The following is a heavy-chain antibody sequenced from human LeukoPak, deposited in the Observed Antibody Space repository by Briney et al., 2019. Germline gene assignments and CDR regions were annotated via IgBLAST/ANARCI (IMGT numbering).Heavy chain of an antibody. CDR3: ARAPYYYDSSGYYFYYYYYYMDV. Sequence: ASVKVSCKASGYTFTGYYMHWVRQAPGQGLEWMGWINPNSGGTNYAQKFQGRVTMTRDTSISTAYTELSRLRSDDTAVYYCARAPYYYDSSGYYFYYYYYYMDVWGKGTTVTISS. CDR1: GYTFTGYY. J-gene: IGHJ6*03. V-gene: IGHV1-2*02. CDR2: INPNSGGT. D-gene: IGHD3-22*01.